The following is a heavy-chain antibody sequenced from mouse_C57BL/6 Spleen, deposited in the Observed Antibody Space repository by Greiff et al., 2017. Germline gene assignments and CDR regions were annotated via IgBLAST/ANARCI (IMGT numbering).Heavy chain of an antibody. J-gene: IGHJ2*01. CDR3: AILGYYFDY. V-gene: IGHV1-22*01. CDR1: GYTFTDYN. CDR2: INPNNGGT. Sequence: VQLQQSGPELVKPGASVKMSCKASGYTFTDYNMHWVKQSHGKSLEWIGYINPNNGGTSYNQKFKGKATLTVNTSSSTAYMELRGLTSEDSAVYYCAILGYYFDYWGQGTTLTVSS. D-gene: IGHD4-1*01.